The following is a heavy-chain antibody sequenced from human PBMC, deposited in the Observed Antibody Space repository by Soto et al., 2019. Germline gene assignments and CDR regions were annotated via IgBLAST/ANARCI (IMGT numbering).Heavy chain of an antibody. CDR2: TYYRSKWYN. Sequence: PSQTLSLTCAISGDSVSSNSAAWNWIRQSPSRGLEWLGRTYYRSKWYNDHAVSVKSRITINPDTSKNQFSLQLNSVTPEDTAVYYCARGGYGGNSISVYAFDIWGQGTMVTVSS. CDR3: ARGGYGGNSISVYAFDI. V-gene: IGHV6-1*01. J-gene: IGHJ3*02. D-gene: IGHD4-17*01. CDR1: GDSVSSNSAA.